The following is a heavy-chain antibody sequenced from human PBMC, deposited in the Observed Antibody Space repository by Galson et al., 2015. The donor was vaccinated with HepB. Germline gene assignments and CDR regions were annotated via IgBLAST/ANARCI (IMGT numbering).Heavy chain of an antibody. D-gene: IGHD3-10*01. CDR3: ARERGGGAFDI. Sequence: SLRLSCAASGFTFSSYSMNWVRQAPGKGLEWVSYISSSSSTIYYADSVKGRFTISRDNAKNSLYLQMNSLRAEDTAVYYCARERGGGAFDIWGQGTMVTVSS. CDR2: ISSSSSTI. CDR1: GFTFSSYS. V-gene: IGHV3-48*01. J-gene: IGHJ3*02.